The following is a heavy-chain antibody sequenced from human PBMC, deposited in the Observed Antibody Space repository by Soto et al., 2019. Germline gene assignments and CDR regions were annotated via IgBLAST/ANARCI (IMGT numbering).Heavy chain of an antibody. J-gene: IGHJ4*02. V-gene: IGHV4-34*01. CDR2: INHSGST. D-gene: IGHD6-19*01. Sequence: QVQLQQWGAGLLKPSETLSLTCAVYGGSFSGYYWSWIRQPPGKGLEWIGEINHSGSTNYNPSLKSRVTISVDTSKNQFSLKLSSVTAADTAVYYCARAQGYKQWLWYFDYWGQGTLVTVSP. CDR1: GGSFSGYY. CDR3: ARAQGYKQWLWYFDY.